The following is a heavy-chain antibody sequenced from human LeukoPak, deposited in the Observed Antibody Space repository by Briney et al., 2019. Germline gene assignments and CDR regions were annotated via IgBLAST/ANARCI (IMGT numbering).Heavy chain of an antibody. J-gene: IGHJ5*02. CDR2: IRYDGSNK. D-gene: IGHD4-23*01. Sequence: PGGSLRLSCVASGFTFSSYGMHWVRQAPGKGLEWVAFIRYDGSNKYYADSVKGRFTISRDNSKNTLYLQMNSLRAEDTAVYYCAKTPLRWLNWFDPRGQGTLVTVSS. V-gene: IGHV3-30*02. CDR1: GFTFSSYG. CDR3: AKTPLRWLNWFDP.